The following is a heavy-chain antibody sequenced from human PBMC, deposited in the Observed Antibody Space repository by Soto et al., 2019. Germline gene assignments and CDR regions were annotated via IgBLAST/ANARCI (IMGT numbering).Heavy chain of an antibody. CDR1: EFTVSSNY. Sequence: EVQLVESGGALIQPGGSLRLSCAASEFTVSSNYMNWVRQAPGKGLEWVSIIYSGGSTFYADSVKGRFIISRDNSKNTLYLQMNSLRAEDTAIYYCARAYDRSGYPHAFDIWGQGTMVTVSS. CDR3: ARAYDRSGYPHAFDI. D-gene: IGHD3-22*01. V-gene: IGHV3-53*01. J-gene: IGHJ3*02. CDR2: IYSGGST.